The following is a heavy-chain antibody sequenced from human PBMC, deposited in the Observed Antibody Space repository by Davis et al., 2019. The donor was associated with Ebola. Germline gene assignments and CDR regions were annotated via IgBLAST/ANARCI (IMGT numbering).Heavy chain of an antibody. CDR3: AKRATVKVAGANYYNAMDV. V-gene: IGHV3-23*01. J-gene: IGHJ6*04. Sequence: PGGSLRLSCAASGFPFSTYAMTWVRQAPGKGLEWVSRISGSGGDPHYADSVKGRFTISRDNSKNTLYLQMNSLRAEDTAVFYCAKRATVKVAGANYYNAMDVWGKGTTVTVSS. CDR1: GFPFSTYA. CDR2: ISGSGGDP. D-gene: IGHD6-19*01.